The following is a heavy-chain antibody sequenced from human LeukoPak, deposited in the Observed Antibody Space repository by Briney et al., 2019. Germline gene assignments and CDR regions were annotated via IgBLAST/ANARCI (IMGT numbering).Heavy chain of an antibody. CDR1: GYTFTNYY. Sequence: ASVKVSCKASGYTFTNYYMHWVRQGPGLGFEWMGWINPKSGGTSYPQKFQGRLTMTRDTSISTAYTELSRLGSDDTAVYYCVPSANYYYFDYWGQGTLVTVSS. J-gene: IGHJ4*02. CDR2: INPKSGGT. V-gene: IGHV1-2*02. CDR3: VPSANYYYFDY. D-gene: IGHD1-26*01.